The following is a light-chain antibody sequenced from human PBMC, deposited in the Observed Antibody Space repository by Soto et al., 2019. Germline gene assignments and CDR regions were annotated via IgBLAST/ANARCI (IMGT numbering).Light chain of an antibody. CDR1: QSMSSW. Sequence: GDRGTKAGRARQSMSSWFAWYPQQPGKAPKLMVYDASSLESGVPSRFSGSGSGIEFSLTISSLQPEDFATHYSEQLERHPPTVGGGTKVDIK. CDR2: DAS. V-gene: IGKV1-5*01. CDR3: EQLERHPPT. J-gene: IGKJ4*01.